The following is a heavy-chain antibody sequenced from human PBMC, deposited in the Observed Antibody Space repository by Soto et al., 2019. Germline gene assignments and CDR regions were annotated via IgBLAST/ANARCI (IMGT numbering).Heavy chain of an antibody. D-gene: IGHD2-8*01. CDR2: IYHSGST. V-gene: IGHV4-38-2*01. CDR3: AMQGDIVLMVYAIGFDP. CDR1: GYSISSGYY. J-gene: IGHJ5*02. Sequence: NPSETLSLTCAVSGYSISSGYYWGWIRQPPGKGLEWIGSIYHSGSTYYNPSLKSRVTISVDTSKNQFSLKLSSVTAADTAVYYCAMQGDIVLMVYAIGFDPWGQGTLVTVSS.